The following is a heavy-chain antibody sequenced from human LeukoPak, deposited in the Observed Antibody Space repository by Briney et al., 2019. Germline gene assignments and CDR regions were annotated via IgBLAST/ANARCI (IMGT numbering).Heavy chain of an antibody. V-gene: IGHV4-61*02. J-gene: IGHJ3*02. CDR3: AKTYGSGSSFHI. D-gene: IGHD3-10*01. CDR1: GGSISSGSYY. Sequence: TLSLTCTVSGGSISSGSYYWSWIRQPAGKGLEWIGRIYTSGSTNYNPSLKSRVTISVDTSKNQFSLKLSSVTAADTAVYYCAKTYGSGSSFHIWGQGTMVTVSS. CDR2: IYTSGST.